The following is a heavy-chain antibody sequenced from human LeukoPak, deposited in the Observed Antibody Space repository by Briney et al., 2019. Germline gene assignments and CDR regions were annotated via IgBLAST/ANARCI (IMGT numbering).Heavy chain of an antibody. CDR3: ARVESWEHSGSSQDAFDI. J-gene: IGHJ3*02. CDR2: INPSGGST. V-gene: IGHV1-46*01. CDR1: GYTFTGYY. D-gene: IGHD1-26*01. Sequence: GASVKVFCKASGYTFTGYYMHWVRQAPGQGLEWMGIINPSGGSTSYSQKFQGRVTMTRDMSTSTVYMELSSLRSDDTAVYYCARVESWEHSGSSQDAFDIWGQGTMVTVSS.